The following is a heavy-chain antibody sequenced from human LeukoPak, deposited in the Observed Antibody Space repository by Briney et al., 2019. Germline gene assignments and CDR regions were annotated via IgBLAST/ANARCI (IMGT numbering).Heavy chain of an antibody. CDR3: ARGGGYPDY. Sequence: GGSLRLSCAASGFTFSRNWMCWVRPAPGKGLEWVANIKHDGTEEYYVDSVGGRFTISRDNAKKSLYLQRTSQRADDTAVYYCARGGGYPDYWGQGALVSVSS. V-gene: IGHV3-7*01. CDR2: IKHDGTEE. J-gene: IGHJ4*02. CDR1: GFTFSRNW. D-gene: IGHD3-22*01.